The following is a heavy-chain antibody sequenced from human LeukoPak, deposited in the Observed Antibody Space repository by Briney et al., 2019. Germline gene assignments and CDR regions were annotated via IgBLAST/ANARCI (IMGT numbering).Heavy chain of an antibody. CDR2: IYYSGST. CDR3: AREGVAVAGKGFDYYYGMDV. V-gene: IGHV4-31*03. Sequence: PSETLSLTCTVSGGSISSGGYYWSWIRQHPGKGLERIGYIYYSGSTYYNPSLKSRVTISVDTSKNQFSLKLSSVTAADTAVYYCAREGVAVAGKGFDYYYGMDVWGQGTTVTVSS. J-gene: IGHJ6*02. CDR1: GGSISSGGYY. D-gene: IGHD6-19*01.